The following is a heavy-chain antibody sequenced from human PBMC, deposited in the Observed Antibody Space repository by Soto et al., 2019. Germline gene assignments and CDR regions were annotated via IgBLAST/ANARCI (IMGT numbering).Heavy chain of an antibody. D-gene: IGHD3-9*01. CDR3: ARDIHYDILTGYYSWAFDI. V-gene: IGHV3-33*01. J-gene: IGHJ3*02. Sequence: QVQVVESGGGVVQPGRSLRLSCAASGFTFSSYGMHWVRQAPGKGLEWVAVIWYDGSNKYYADSVKGRFTISRDNSKNTLYLQMNSLRAEYTAVYYCARDIHYDILTGYYSWAFDIWGQGTMVTVSS. CDR1: GFTFSSYG. CDR2: IWYDGSNK.